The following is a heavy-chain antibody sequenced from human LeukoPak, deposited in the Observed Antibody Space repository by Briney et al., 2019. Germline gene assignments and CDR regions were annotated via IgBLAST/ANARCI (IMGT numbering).Heavy chain of an antibody. CDR1: GGSISRDY. CDR2: IYYTGST. Sequence: SETLSLTCTVSGGSISRDYWSWLRQPPGKGLEWIGYIYYTGSTNYNPSLKSRVTISVDTSKNQFSLKLSSVTAADTAVYYCARDRPGGSSLDYWGQGTLVTVSS. D-gene: IGHD6-13*01. J-gene: IGHJ4*02. CDR3: ARDRPGGSSLDY. V-gene: IGHV4-59*01.